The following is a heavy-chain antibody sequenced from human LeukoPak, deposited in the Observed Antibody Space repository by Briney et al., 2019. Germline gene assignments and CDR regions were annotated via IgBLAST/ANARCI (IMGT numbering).Heavy chain of an antibody. V-gene: IGHV4-39*01. D-gene: IGHD1-1*01. CDR3: ARHGTPDYYYYYMDV. Sequence: SETLSLTCTVSGGSISSSNYCWGWIRQPPGKGLEWIGSLYYSGTTYYNPSLKSRVTISVDTSKNQFSLRLSSVTAADTAVYYCARHGTPDYYYYYMDVWGKGTTVTVSS. J-gene: IGHJ6*03. CDR1: GGSISSSNYC. CDR2: LYYSGTT.